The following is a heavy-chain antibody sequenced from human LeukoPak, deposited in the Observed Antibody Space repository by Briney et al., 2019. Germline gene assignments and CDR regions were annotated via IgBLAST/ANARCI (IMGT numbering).Heavy chain of an antibody. D-gene: IGHD2-2*01. V-gene: IGHV4-34*01. CDR3: GRGLKIVVVPAATRRGYGMDV. CDR2: INHSGST. Sequence: SETLSLTCAVYGGSFSGYYWSWIRQPPGKGLEWIGEINHSGSTNYNPSLKRQVTISLDTSKTQLCQQLRSVAAADTAVYCWGRGLKIVVVPAATRRGYGMDVWGQGTTVTVSS. J-gene: IGHJ6*02. CDR1: GGSFSGYY.